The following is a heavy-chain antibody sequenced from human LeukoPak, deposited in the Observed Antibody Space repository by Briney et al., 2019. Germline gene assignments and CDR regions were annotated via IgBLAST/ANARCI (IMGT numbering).Heavy chain of an antibody. CDR3: ARSIVVVTGYYGMDV. CDR1: GFTFSDHY. CDR2: SRNKAKSYTT. J-gene: IGHJ6*02. D-gene: IGHD2-15*01. V-gene: IGHV3-72*01. Sequence: GGSLRLSCAASGFTFSDHYMDWVRHAPGKGLEWVGRSRNKAKSYTTEYAASVKGRFTISRDESKNSLYLQMNSLRAEDTAVYYCARSIVVVTGYYGMDVWGQGTTVTVSS.